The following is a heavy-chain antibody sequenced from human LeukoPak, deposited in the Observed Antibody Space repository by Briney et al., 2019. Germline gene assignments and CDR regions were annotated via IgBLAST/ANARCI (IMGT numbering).Heavy chain of an antibody. CDR1: GYTFTDYY. V-gene: IGHV1-2*02. J-gene: IGHJ5*02. Sequence: ASVKVSCKASGYTFTDYYMHWVRQAPGQGLEWMGWINPNSGGTSYAQKFQGRVTMTRDTSISTAYMELSSLRSDDMAVYFCARVGTSWYMEYWFDPWGQGTLVTVSS. D-gene: IGHD6-13*01. CDR2: INPNSGGT. CDR3: ARVGTSWYMEYWFDP.